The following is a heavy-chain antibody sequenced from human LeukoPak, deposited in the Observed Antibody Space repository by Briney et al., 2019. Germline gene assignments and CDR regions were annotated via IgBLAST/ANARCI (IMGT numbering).Heavy chain of an antibody. Sequence: GRSLRLSCTASGFTFSSYTMHWVRRAPGKGLEWVAVISHDGNIKYHADSMKDRFTISRDNSRNTLYLQMNNLRPEDTAVYSCAKDSDYDSSGYYSPSAFDIWGQGTMVTVSS. CDR3: AKDSDYDSSGYYSPSAFDI. CDR1: GFTFSSYT. D-gene: IGHD3-22*01. V-gene: IGHV3-30*04. J-gene: IGHJ3*02. CDR2: ISHDGNIK.